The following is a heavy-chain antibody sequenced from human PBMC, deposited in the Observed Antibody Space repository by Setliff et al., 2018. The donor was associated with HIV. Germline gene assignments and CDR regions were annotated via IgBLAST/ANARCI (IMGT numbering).Heavy chain of an antibody. D-gene: IGHD1-26*01. V-gene: IGHV3-21*01. Sequence: PGGSLRLSCAASGFTFSSYSMHWVRQAPGKGLEWGSSISSSSYIYYADSVKGRFTISRDNAKISLFLQMNSLRAEDTAVYYCARESKGAMALEIFDYWGQGTLVTVSS. CDR1: GFTFSSYS. J-gene: IGHJ4*02. CDR2: ISSSSYI. CDR3: ARESKGAMALEIFDY.